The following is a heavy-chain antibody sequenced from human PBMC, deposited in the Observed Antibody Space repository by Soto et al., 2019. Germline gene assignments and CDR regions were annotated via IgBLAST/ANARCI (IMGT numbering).Heavy chain of an antibody. J-gene: IGHJ6*02. CDR1: SASISSSSYT. D-gene: IGHD3-3*01. CDR3: ARGYDFWSGYYYPYGMDV. V-gene: IGHV4-39*01. CDR2: IYYSGTT. Sequence: SETLSLTCTVSSASISSSSYTWGWIRQPPGKGLEWIGSIYYSGTTYYNPSLNSRVTVSVDTSKNQFSLKVTSVTAADTAVYYCARGYDFWSGYYYPYGMDVWGQGTLVT.